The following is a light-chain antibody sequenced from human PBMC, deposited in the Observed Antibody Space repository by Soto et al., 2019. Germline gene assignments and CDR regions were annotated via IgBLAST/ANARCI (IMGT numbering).Light chain of an antibody. CDR3: QSYDISLSLV. CDR1: SSNIGAGYD. V-gene: IGLV1-40*01. J-gene: IGLJ2*01. CDR2: GNS. Sequence: QAVVTQPPSVSGAPGQRVTISCTGSSSNIGAGYDVHWYHQLPGTAPKLLIYGNSNRPSGVPDRFSGSKSGTSASLAITGLQAEDEADYYCQSYDISLSLVFGGGTKLTVL.